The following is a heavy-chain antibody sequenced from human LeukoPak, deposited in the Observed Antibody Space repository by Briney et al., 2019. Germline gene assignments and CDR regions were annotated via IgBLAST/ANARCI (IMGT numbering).Heavy chain of an antibody. CDR3: AKVAYYEILKSWFDY. D-gene: IGHD3-9*01. Sequence: PGGSLRLSCAASGFIFSTYGMHWVRQAPGKGLEWVAFIRNDGSDKYYAVSVKGRFTISRDNSKNTLYLQMNSLRAEDTAVYYCAKVAYYEILKSWFDYWGQGTLVTVSS. V-gene: IGHV3-30*02. CDR1: GFIFSTYG. J-gene: IGHJ4*02. CDR2: IRNDGSDK.